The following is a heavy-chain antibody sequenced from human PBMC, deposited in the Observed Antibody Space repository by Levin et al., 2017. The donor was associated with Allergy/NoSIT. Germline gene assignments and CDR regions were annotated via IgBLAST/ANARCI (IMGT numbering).Heavy chain of an antibody. CDR3: ASGGAPTGYNAFDI. CDR1: GGSISSGDYY. Sequence: PSETLSLTCTVSGGSISSGDYYWSWIRQPPGKGLEWIGYIYYSGSTYYNPSLKSRVTISVDTSKNQFSLKLSSVTAADTAVYYCASGGAPTGYNAFDIWGQGTMVTVSS. V-gene: IGHV4-30-4*01. D-gene: IGHD3-9*01. CDR2: IYYSGST. J-gene: IGHJ3*02.